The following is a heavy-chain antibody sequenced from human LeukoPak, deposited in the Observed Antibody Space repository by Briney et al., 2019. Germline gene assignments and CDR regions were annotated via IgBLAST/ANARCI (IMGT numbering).Heavy chain of an antibody. CDR2: IKKDGSEK. CDR3: ARKDFWSGYFDY. Sequence: GGSLRLSCAASGLTFSSYWMSWVRQAPGKGLEWVANIKKDGSEKYYVDSVKGRLTISRDNAKNSLYLQMNSLRVEDTAVYYCARKDFWSGYFDYWGQGTLVTVSS. J-gene: IGHJ4*02. D-gene: IGHD3-3*01. CDR1: GLTFSSYW. V-gene: IGHV3-7*01.